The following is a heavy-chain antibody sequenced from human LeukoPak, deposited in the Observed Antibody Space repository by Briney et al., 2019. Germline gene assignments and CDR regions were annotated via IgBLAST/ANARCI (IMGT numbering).Heavy chain of an antibody. Sequence: SETLSLTYTVSGGSISSYYWSWIRQPAGKGLEWIGRIYTSGSTNYNPSLKSRVTMSVDTSKSEFSLKLTSVTAADTAVYYCAREGYCGGDCYTPFDYWGQGTLVTVSS. D-gene: IGHD2-21*02. V-gene: IGHV4-4*07. CDR3: AREGYCGGDCYTPFDY. CDR2: IYTSGST. CDR1: GGSISSYY. J-gene: IGHJ4*02.